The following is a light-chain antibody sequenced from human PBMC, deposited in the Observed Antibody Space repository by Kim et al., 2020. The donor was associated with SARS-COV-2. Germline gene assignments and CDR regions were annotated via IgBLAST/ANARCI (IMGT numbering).Light chain of an antibody. J-gene: IGKJ4*01. CDR1: QSVSSSY. Sequence: EIVLTQSPATLSLSPGERAALSCRASQSVSSSYLAWYQQKPGQAPRLLIYGASSRATGIPDRFSGSGSGTDFTLTITRLEPDDFAVYYCQQYGTSPHTFGEGTKVDIK. CDR3: QQYGTSPHT. CDR2: GAS. V-gene: IGKV3-20*01.